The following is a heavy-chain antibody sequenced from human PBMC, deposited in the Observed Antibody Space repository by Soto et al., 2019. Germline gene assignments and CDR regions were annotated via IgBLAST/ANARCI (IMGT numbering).Heavy chain of an antibody. Sequence: PSETLSLTCTVSGGSISSYYWSWIRQPPGKGLEWIGYIYYSGSTNYNPSLKSRVTISVDTSKNQFSLKLSSVTAADTAVYYCATYSSGWYFLVGATGYFDYWGQGTLVTSPQ. CDR2: IYYSGST. CDR3: ATYSSGWYFLVGATGYFDY. J-gene: IGHJ4*02. D-gene: IGHD6-19*01. CDR1: GGSISSYY. V-gene: IGHV4-59*08.